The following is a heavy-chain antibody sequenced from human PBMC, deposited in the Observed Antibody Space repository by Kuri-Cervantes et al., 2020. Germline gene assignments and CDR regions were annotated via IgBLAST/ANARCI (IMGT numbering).Heavy chain of an antibody. CDR1: GGSISSYY. CDR3: ARDSLSGSSGWYGGPSWFDP. D-gene: IGHD6-19*01. V-gene: IGHV4-59*13. CDR2: IYYSGST. Sequence: GSLRLSCTVSGGSISSYYWSRIRQPPGKGLEWIGYIYYSGSTNYNPSLKSRVTISVDTSKNQFSLKLSSVTAADTAVYYCARDSLSGSSGWYGGPSWFDPWGQGTLVTVSS. J-gene: IGHJ5*02.